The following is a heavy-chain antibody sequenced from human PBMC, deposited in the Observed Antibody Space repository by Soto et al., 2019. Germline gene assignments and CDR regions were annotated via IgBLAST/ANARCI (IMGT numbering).Heavy chain of an antibody. CDR3: ALVEGARTGAFDY. V-gene: IGHV3-33*01. CDR1: GFTFSSYG. Sequence: QVQLVESGGGVVQPGRSLRLSCAASGFTFSSYGMHWVRQAPGKGLEGVAVIWYDGSNKYYADSVKGRFTISRDNSKNTLYLQMNSLRAEDTAVYYCALVEGARTGAFDYWGQGTLVTVSS. J-gene: IGHJ4*02. D-gene: IGHD1-26*01. CDR2: IWYDGSNK.